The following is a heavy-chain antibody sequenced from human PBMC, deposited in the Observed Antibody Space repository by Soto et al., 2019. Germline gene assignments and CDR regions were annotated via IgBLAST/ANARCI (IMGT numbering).Heavy chain of an antibody. CDR1: GFTLSDHY. V-gene: IGHV3-72*01. CDR3: ATWYSGSPRY. J-gene: IGHJ4*02. D-gene: IGHD1-26*01. CDR2: TKNKANNYII. Sequence: EVQLVESGGGLVQPGGSLRLSCAASGFTLSDHYMDWVRQAPGKGLEWVGRTKNKANNYIIEYAASVKGRLTISRDDSKTSLYLQLNSLRPEDTAVYYCATWYSGSPRYWGQGTLVTVSS.